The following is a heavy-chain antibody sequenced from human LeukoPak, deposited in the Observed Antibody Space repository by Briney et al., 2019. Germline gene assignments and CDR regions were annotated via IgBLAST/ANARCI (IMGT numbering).Heavy chain of an antibody. Sequence: GSLRLSCAASGFTFSSYEMNWVRQAPGKGLEWVSYISSSGSTIYYADSVKGRFTISRDNAKNSLYLQMDSLRAEDTAVYYCAELGITMIGGVWGKGTTVTISS. V-gene: IGHV3-48*03. D-gene: IGHD3-10*02. CDR1: GFTFSSYE. CDR2: ISSSGSTI. J-gene: IGHJ6*04. CDR3: AELGITMIGGV.